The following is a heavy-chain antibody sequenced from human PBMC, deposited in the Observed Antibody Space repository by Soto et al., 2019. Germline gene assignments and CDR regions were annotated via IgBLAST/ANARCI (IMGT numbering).Heavy chain of an antibody. Sequence: VKVSCKVSGGAFTNYSLNWVRHSPGQGLEWLGGIIPLHNTSNYSEKFVGRVSVTADISSSTVYMHLSGLTSGDTATYYCASWSAWNPLYYHGMDVWGQGTTVTVSS. V-gene: IGHV1-69*08. D-gene: IGHD1-1*01. CDR1: GGAFTNYS. CDR2: IIPLHNTS. J-gene: IGHJ6*02. CDR3: ASWSAWNPLYYHGMDV.